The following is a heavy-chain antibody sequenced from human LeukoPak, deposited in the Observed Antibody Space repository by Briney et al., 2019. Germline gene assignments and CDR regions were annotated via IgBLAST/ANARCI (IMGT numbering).Heavy chain of an antibody. J-gene: IGHJ6*02. D-gene: IGHD2-2*01. Sequence: GRSLGLSCAASGFTFSNYGMHWVRQAPGKGLEWVAVTWYDGSNKYYADSVKGRFTISRDNSKNTLYLQMNSLRAEDTAVYYCARVLVPAATSRYYYYGMDVWGQGTTVTVSS. CDR3: ARVLVPAATSRYYYYGMDV. V-gene: IGHV3-33*01. CDR2: TWYDGSNK. CDR1: GFTFSNYG.